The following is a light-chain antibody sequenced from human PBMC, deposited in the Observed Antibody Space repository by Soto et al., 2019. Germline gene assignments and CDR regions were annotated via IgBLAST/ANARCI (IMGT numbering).Light chain of an antibody. V-gene: IGLV2-14*01. Sequence: QSALTQPASVSGSPGQSITISCTGTSSDVGGSNHVSWYQQHPGKAPKLMIYGVSNRPSGISNRVSGSKSGNTASLTISRLQAEDEADYYCSSYTSTTLVFGGGTKLTVL. CDR3: SSYTSTTLV. CDR1: SSDVGGSNH. J-gene: IGLJ2*01. CDR2: GVS.